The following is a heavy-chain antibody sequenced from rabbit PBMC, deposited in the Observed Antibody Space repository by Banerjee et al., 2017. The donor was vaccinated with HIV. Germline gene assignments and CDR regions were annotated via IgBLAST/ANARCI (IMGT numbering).Heavy chain of an antibody. V-gene: IGHV1S45*01. CDR3: ARDMDDVIGWNFGW. CDR2: IAGSSSGFT. CDR1: RFSFSSSDY. Sequence: QEQLKATGGGLVQPEGSLTLTCKASRFSFSSSDYICWVRQAPGKGLEWISCIAGSSSGFTYSATWATGRFTISKTSSTTVTLQMTSLTVADTATYFCARDMDDVIGWNFGWWGPGTLVTVS. J-gene: IGHJ4*01. D-gene: IGHD4-1*01.